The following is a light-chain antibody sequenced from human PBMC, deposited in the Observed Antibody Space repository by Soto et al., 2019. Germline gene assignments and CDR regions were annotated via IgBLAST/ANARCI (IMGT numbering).Light chain of an antibody. CDR2: EVT. Sequence: QSALTQPPSVSGSPGKSVTISFTGTSSDVGKYDRVSWYQQPPGTAPKLIIYEVTNRPSGVPARFSGSKSGNTASLTISGLQAEDEADYYCSSYISTSRYVFGAGTKLTV. CDR3: SSYISTSRYV. V-gene: IGLV2-18*02. CDR1: SSDVGKYDR. J-gene: IGLJ1*01.